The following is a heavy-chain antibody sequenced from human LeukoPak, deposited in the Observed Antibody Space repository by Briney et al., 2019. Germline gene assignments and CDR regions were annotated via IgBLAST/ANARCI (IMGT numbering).Heavy chain of an antibody. CDR1: GGSISSGGYY. CDR2: IYYSGST. D-gene: IGHD4-11*01. CDR3: ARDSYSNNWFDP. V-gene: IGHV4-31*03. Sequence: SETLSLTCTVSGGSISSGGYYWSWNRQHPGKGLEWIGYIYYSGSTYYNPSLKSRVTISVDTSKNQFSLKLSSVTAADTAVYYCARDSYSNNWFDPWGQGTLVTVSS. J-gene: IGHJ5*02.